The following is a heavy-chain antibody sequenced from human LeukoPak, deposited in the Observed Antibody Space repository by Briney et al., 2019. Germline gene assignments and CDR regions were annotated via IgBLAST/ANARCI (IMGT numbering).Heavy chain of an antibody. CDR2: IYYSGST. CDR1: GGSISSYY. D-gene: IGHD7-27*01. CDR3: ARAPPLGLNVFDY. Sequence: PSETLSLTCTVSGGSISSYYWSWIRQPPGKGLEWIGYIYYSGSTNYNPSLKSRVTISVDTSKNQFSLKLSSVTAADTAVYYCARAPPLGLNVFDYWGQGTLVTVSS. V-gene: IGHV4-59*08. J-gene: IGHJ4*02.